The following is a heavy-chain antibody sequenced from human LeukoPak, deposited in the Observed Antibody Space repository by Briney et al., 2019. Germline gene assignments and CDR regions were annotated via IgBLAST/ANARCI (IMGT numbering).Heavy chain of an antibody. V-gene: IGHV4-34*01. J-gene: IGHJ4*02. CDR1: GGSFSGYY. CDR3: ASFTGPLRY. CDR2: INHSGST. D-gene: IGHD4-11*01. Sequence: PSETLSLTCAVYGGSFSGYYWSWIRQPPGKGLEWIGEINHSGSTNYNPSLKSRVTISVDTSKNQFSLKLSSVTAADTAVYYCASFTGPLRYWGQGTLVTVSS.